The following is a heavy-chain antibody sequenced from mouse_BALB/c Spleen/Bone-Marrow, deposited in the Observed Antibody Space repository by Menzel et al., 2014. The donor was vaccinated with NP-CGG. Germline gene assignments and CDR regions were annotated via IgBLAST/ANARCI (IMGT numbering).Heavy chain of an antibody. CDR3: TRLTYYGLTDY. CDR2: INPESSTI. J-gene: IGHJ2*01. Sequence: EVHLVESGGGLVQPGGSLKLSCTASGSDSSRYWMSWVRQAPGKGLQWIGEINPESSTINYTPSLKDKFIISRDNAKNTLYLQMSKVRSEDTALYYCTRLTYYGLTDYWGQGTTLTASS. V-gene: IGHV4-1*02. D-gene: IGHD1-2*01. CDR1: GSDSSRYW.